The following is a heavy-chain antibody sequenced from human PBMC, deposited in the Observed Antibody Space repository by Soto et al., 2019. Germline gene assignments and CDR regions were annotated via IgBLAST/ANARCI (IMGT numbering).Heavy chain of an antibody. J-gene: IGHJ4*02. D-gene: IGHD6-19*01. Sequence: GGSLRLSCAASGFTFSSYSMNWVRQAPGKGLEWVSYISSSSSTIYYADSVKGRFTISRDNAKNSLYLQMNSLRDEDTAVYYCAREGHSSGWYSFDYWGQGTLVTVSS. V-gene: IGHV3-48*02. CDR3: AREGHSSGWYSFDY. CDR1: GFTFSSYS. CDR2: ISSSSSTI.